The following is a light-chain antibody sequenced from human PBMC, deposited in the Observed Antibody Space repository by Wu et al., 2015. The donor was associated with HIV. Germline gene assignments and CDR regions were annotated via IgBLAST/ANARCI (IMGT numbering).Light chain of an antibody. Sequence: EIVLTQSPAALSISPGERATLSCRASRSVSSAVAWYQQKPGQAPRLLIYDTSTRATGIPARFTGGGSGTDYSLTISSLEPEDFAVYYCQHYGSSVYTFGQGTKLEIK. CDR1: RSVSSA. CDR3: QHYGSSVYT. J-gene: IGKJ2*01. V-gene: IGKV3-11*01. CDR2: DTS.